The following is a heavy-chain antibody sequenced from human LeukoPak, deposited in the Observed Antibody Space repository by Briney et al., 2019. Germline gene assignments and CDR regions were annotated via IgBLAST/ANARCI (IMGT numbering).Heavy chain of an antibody. V-gene: IGHV4-59*12. Sequence: SETLSLTCTVSGGSISSYYWSWIRQPPGKGPEWIGYIYYSGSTNYNPSLKSRVTISVDTSKNQFSLKLSSVTAADTAVYYCAREGVYCSSTSCTRARFDPWGQGTLVTVSS. CDR2: IYYSGST. D-gene: IGHD2-2*01. CDR1: GGSISSYY. J-gene: IGHJ5*02. CDR3: AREGVYCSSTSCTRARFDP.